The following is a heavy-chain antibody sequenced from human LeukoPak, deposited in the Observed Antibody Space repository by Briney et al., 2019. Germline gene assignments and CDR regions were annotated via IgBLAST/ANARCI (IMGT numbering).Heavy chain of an antibody. Sequence: GGSLRLSCAASEFTFSSYGMHWVRQAPGKGLEWVAFIRYDGSTKYYTNSVKGRFTISRDNSKNTLYLQMNSLRGEDTAVYYCAKRDYWGQGTLVTVSS. V-gene: IGHV3-30*02. CDR1: EFTFSSYG. J-gene: IGHJ4*02. CDR2: IRYDGSTK. CDR3: AKRDY.